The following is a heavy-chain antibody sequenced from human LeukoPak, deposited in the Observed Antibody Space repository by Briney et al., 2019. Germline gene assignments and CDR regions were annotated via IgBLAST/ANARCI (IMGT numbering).Heavy chain of an antibody. CDR1: GFTFTTYS. V-gene: IGHV3-48*01. J-gene: IGHJ4*02. CDR2: ISSSSSSI. D-gene: IGHD3-22*01. Sequence: PGGSLRLSCAASGFTFTTYSMNWVRQAPGKGLEWVSYISSSSSSIYYADSVKGRLTISRDNSKNTLYLQMNSLRAEDTAVYYCARDNAAYYYDSSGYYDWGQGTLVTVSS. CDR3: ARDNAAYYYDSSGYYD.